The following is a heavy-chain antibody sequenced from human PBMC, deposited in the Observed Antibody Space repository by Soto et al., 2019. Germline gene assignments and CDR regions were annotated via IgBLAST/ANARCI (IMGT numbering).Heavy chain of an antibody. CDR3: AKVLFYYYDSSGYAIDY. J-gene: IGHJ4*02. Sequence: GGSLRLSCAASGFTFSSYAMSWVRQAPGKGLEWVSAISGSGGSTYYADPVKGRFTISRDNSKNTLYLQMNSLRAEDTAVYYCAKVLFYYYDSSGYAIDYWGQGTLVTVSS. CDR1: GFTFSSYA. CDR2: ISGSGGST. V-gene: IGHV3-23*01. D-gene: IGHD3-22*01.